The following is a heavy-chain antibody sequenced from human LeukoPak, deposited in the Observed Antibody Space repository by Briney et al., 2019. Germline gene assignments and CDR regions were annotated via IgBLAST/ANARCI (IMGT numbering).Heavy chain of an antibody. CDR1: GYTFTSYY. CDR2: INPAGGST. CDR3: ARGRGVHDSHTYDYFDY. D-gene: IGHD3-22*01. Sequence: GASVKVSCTASGYTFTSYYIHWVRQAPGQGLEWMGRINPAGGSTTYAQKFQGSRLTLTRDTSTSTVYMELSSLRSEDTAVYYCARGRGVHDSHTYDYFDYWGQGSLVTVSS. V-gene: IGHV1-46*01. J-gene: IGHJ4*02.